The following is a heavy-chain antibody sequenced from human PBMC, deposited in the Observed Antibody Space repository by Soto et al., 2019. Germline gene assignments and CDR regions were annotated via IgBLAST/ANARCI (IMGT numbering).Heavy chain of an antibody. CDR2: IYHTGTT. J-gene: IGHJ4*02. Sequence: QLQLQESGSGLVKPSQTLSLTCAVSGGSISSGGYSWSWVRQPPGKGLEWIGFIYHTGTTHYNPSHKSRVSSSVDESKIQFSLSLTSVTAADTAVYYCANFVVGTAILRYWGQGALVTVAS. CDR1: GGSISSGGYS. D-gene: IGHD2-21*02. V-gene: IGHV4-30-2*01. CDR3: ANFVVGTAILRY.